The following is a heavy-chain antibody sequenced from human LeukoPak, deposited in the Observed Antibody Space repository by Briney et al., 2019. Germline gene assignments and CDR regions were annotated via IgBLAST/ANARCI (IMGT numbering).Heavy chain of an antibody. CDR1: GFTFGSYA. V-gene: IGHV3-30-3*01. Sequence: GGSLRLSCAASGFTFGSYAMHWVRQAPGKGLEWGSVMSFDGIHIYYADSVKGRFTISRVNSKNTLYLQMNSLRGEGTSIYYCARCSGYGMDVWGQGTTVTVSS. J-gene: IGHJ6*02. D-gene: IGHD3-10*02. CDR3: ARCSGYGMDV. CDR2: MSFDGIHI.